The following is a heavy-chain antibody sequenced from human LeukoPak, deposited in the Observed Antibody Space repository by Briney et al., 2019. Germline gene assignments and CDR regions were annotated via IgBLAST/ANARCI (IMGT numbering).Heavy chain of an antibody. CDR2: IKQDGSAK. D-gene: IGHD1-1*01. J-gene: IGHJ4*02. CDR1: GFSFISYW. CDR3: AGCAGNSCYFDY. V-gene: IGHV3-7*01. Sequence: TGGSLRLSCAASGFSFISYWMSWVRQAPGKGLEWVANIKQDGSAKNYVDSVKGRFTISRDNAKNSLYLQLNSLRAEDTAVYYCAGCAGNSCYFDYWGQGTLVIVSS.